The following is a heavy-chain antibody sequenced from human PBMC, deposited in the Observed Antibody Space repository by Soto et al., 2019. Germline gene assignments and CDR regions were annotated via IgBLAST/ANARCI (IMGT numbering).Heavy chain of an antibody. V-gene: IGHV1-69*01. CDR3: ASGKGGGRCGGDGYPFDY. J-gene: IGHJ4*02. D-gene: IGHD2-21*02. CDR2: IIPIFGTA. Sequence: QVQLVQSGAEVKKPGSSVKVSCKASGGTFSSYAISWVRQAPGQGLEWMGGIIPIFGTANYAQKFQGRVTITADESTSTAYMELSSLRSEDTAVYYCASGKGGGRCGGDGYPFDYWGQGTLVTVSS. CDR1: GGTFSSYA.